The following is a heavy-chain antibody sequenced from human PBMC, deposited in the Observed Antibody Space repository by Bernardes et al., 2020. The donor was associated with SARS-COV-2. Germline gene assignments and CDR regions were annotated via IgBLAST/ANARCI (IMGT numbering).Heavy chain of an antibody. CDR1: GFTFNTYA. D-gene: IGHD3-10*01. Sequence: GGSLRLSCVGSGFTFNTYALYWVRQAPGKGLEYVSAISYNGGSAYYADSVKGRFTISRDNSQNTLFLQMRSLRVEDMAVYYCARATITMVRGIELNYWGQGTLVTVSS. J-gene: IGHJ4*02. CDR2: ISYNGGSA. V-gene: IGHV3-64*02. CDR3: ARATITMVRGIELNY.